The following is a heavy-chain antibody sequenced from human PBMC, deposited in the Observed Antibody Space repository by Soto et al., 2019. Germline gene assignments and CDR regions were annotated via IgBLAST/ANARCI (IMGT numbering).Heavy chain of an antibody. D-gene: IGHD2-21*01. CDR1: GGSISSGGYS. Sequence: SDTLSLTCAVSGGSISSGGYSWSWIRQPPGKGLEWIGYIYHSGSTYYNPSLKSRVTISVDRSKNQFSLKLSSVTAADTAVYYCARGTVVAIDYWGQGTLVTVS. CDR3: ARGTVVAIDY. CDR2: IYHSGST. J-gene: IGHJ4*02. V-gene: IGHV4-30-2*01.